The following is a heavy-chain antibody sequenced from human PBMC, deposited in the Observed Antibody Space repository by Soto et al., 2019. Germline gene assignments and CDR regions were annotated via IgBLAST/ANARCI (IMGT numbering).Heavy chain of an antibody. Sequence: EVQLLESGGGLVQPGGPLILSCAASGFTFSSYAMKWVRQAPGKGLEWVSLIGESGTPTYYADSVEGRFTISRDNSGNTLFLEMYSLRTEDRAVYYCARYIPGGRYYGMDVWGQGTTVTVS. CDR1: GFTFSSYA. J-gene: IGHJ6*02. CDR3: ARYIPGGRYYGMDV. D-gene: IGHD5-18*01. CDR2: IGESGTPT. V-gene: IGHV3-23*01.